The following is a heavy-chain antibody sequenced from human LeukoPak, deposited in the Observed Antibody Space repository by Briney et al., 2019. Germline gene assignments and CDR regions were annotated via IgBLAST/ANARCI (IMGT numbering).Heavy chain of an antibody. D-gene: IGHD2-15*01. CDR1: GCTFSSYA. CDR2: ISGSGSSK. V-gene: IGHV3-23*01. J-gene: IGHJ4*02. CDR3: AKRTLIVVVVAADFDY. Sequence: GWSLRLSCPASGCTFSSYAMSWVRQAPGKRLEWVSAISGSGSSKYYADAVKRRFTISRDNYKNTLYLQMNSLTAEDTAVYYCAKRTLIVVVVAADFDYWGQGTLVTVSS.